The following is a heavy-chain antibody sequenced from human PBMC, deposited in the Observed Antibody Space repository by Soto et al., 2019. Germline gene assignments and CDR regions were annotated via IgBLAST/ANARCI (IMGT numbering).Heavy chain of an antibody. V-gene: IGHV1-69*12. CDR2: IIPIFGTA. CDR3: ARDRGRAAVARPEYFPH. CDR1: GGTFSSYA. D-gene: IGHD6-19*01. J-gene: IGHJ1*01. Sequence: QVQLVQSGAEVKKPGSSVKVSCKASGGTFSSYAISWVRQAPGQGLEWMGGIIPIFGTANYAQKFQGRVTITADESTSTADMELSSLRSEDTAVYYCARDRGRAAVARPEYFPHWGQGTLVTVSS.